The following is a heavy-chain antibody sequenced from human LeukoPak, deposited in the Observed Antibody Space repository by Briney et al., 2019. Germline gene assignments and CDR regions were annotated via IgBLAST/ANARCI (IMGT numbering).Heavy chain of an antibody. CDR2: IYYSGST. CDR3: ARDLFLVESYYYGSGLIFQH. D-gene: IGHD3-10*01. J-gene: IGHJ1*01. CDR1: GGSISSSSYY. Sequence: SETLSLTCTVSGGSISSSSYYWGWIRQPPGKGLEWIGSIYYSGSTYYNPSLKSRVTISVDTSKNQFSLKLSSVTAADTAVYYCARDLFLVESYYYGSGLIFQHWGQGTLVTVSS. V-gene: IGHV4-39*07.